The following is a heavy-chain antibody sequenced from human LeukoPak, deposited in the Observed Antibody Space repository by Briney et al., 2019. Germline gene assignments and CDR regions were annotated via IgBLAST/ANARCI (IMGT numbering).Heavy chain of an antibody. Sequence: SETLSLTCTVSAGSINSGGYFWTRVRQHPGEGLEWIGYIWNSGNSYYNPSLSSRVIISADSSKSTFSLKLSSVTAADTAEYYCARYHCGSTYCPGVDFYGQGTLVTVSS. D-gene: IGHD2-2*01. CDR3: ARYHCGSTYCPGVDF. CDR1: AGSINSGGYF. J-gene: IGHJ4*02. CDR2: IWNSGNS. V-gene: IGHV4-31*03.